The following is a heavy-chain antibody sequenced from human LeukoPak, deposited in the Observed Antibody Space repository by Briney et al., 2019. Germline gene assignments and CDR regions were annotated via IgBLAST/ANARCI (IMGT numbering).Heavy chain of an antibody. CDR1: GFTFSSYA. Sequence: PGGSLRLSCAASGFTFSSYAMSWVRQAPGKGLEWVSAISGSGGSTYYEDSVKGRFTISRDNSKNTLYLQMNSLRAEDTAVYYCAKKGPIVGATTAYYFDYWGQGTLVTVSS. J-gene: IGHJ4*02. D-gene: IGHD1-26*01. CDR3: AKKGPIVGATTAYYFDY. V-gene: IGHV3-23*01. CDR2: ISGSGGST.